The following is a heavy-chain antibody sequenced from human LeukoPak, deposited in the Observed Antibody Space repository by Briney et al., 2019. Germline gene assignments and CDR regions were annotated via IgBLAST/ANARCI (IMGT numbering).Heavy chain of an antibody. CDR1: GFTFSTYG. Sequence: SGGSLRLSCAASGFTFSTYGMNWVRQAPGKGLEWVSYISHSSDAIYYPDSVKGRFTISRDNAKNSLYLQMNSLRDEDTAVYYCARASLSGYDYWGQGTLVTVSS. J-gene: IGHJ4*02. D-gene: IGHD3-22*01. CDR3: ARASLSGYDY. V-gene: IGHV3-48*02. CDR2: ISHSSDAI.